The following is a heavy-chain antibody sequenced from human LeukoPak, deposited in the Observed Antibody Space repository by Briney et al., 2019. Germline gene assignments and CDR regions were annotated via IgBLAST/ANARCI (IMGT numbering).Heavy chain of an antibody. CDR1: GGSISSSSYY. CDR3: ARLVGAATDPFDH. J-gene: IGHJ4*02. D-gene: IGHD1-26*01. CDR2: IYYSGST. V-gene: IGHV4-39*02. Sequence: PSETLSLTCTVSGGSISSSSYYWGWIRQPPGKGLEWIGTIYYSGSTYYNPSLRSRVTISVDASKNHFSLKLSSVTAADTAVYYCARLVGAATDPFDHWGQGTLVTVSS.